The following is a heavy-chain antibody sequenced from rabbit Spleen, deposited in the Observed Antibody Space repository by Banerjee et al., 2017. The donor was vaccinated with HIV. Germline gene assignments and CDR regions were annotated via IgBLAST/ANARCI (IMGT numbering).Heavy chain of an antibody. CDR2: IYNGDGTT. CDR3: AKDLTNVIGWNFGL. CDR1: GFTFSSYY. V-gene: IGHV1S47*01. Sequence: EESGGDLVKPGASLTLTCKASGFTFSSYYWICWVHQAPGKGPEWIACIYNGDGTTYYASWVNGRFTISSDNAQNTVDLQLNSLTAADTATYFCAKDLTNVIGWNFGLWGQGTLVTVS. D-gene: IGHD1-1*01. J-gene: IGHJ4*01.